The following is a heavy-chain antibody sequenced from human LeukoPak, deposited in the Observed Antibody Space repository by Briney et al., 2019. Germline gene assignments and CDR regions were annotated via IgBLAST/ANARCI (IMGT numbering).Heavy chain of an antibody. CDR3: ARAGNPYAGYSSSWYYYYYMDG. J-gene: IGHJ6*03. D-gene: IGHD6-13*01. V-gene: IGHV4-4*07. CDR1: GGSISSYY. Sequence: SETLSLSCTVSGGSISSYYWSWIRQPPGKGLEWIGRFYTRGSTNYNPSLKSRVTMSVDTSKNQFSLKLSSVTAADTAVYYCARAGNPYAGYSSSWYYYYYMDGWGKGTTVTVS. CDR2: FYTRGST.